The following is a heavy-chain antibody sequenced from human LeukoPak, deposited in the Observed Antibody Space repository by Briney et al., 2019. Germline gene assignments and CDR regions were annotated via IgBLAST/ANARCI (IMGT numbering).Heavy chain of an antibody. V-gene: IGHV1-69*13. CDR3: ARAWYYYDSSGYSYGPYY. J-gene: IGHJ4*02. CDR2: RIPIFGTA. CDR1: GGTFSSYA. Sequence: ASVKVSCKASGGTFSSYASSWVRQAPGQGLEWVGGRIPIFGTANYAQKFQGRVTSTADESRRTDYMEGSRLRSEDTAVYSCARAWYYYDSSGYSYGPYYWGQGTLVTVSS. D-gene: IGHD3-22*01.